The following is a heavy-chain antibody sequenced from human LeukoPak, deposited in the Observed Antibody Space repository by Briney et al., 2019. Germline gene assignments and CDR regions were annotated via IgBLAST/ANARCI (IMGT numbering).Heavy chain of an antibody. J-gene: IGHJ4*02. V-gene: IGHV3-15*01. CDR1: GFTFSNAR. CDR2: ITTKAEGGTT. D-gene: IGHD3-10*01. CDR3: ASYGSGSHDY. Sequence: GGSLRLSCAASGFTFSNARMNWVRQAPGKGLEWVGHITTKAEGGTTDYAAPVKGRFSISRDDSKNTVYLQMNSLKTEDTAVYYCASYGSGSHDYWGQGSLVTVSS.